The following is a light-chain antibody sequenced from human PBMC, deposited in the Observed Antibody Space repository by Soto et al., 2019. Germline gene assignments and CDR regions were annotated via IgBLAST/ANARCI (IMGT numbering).Light chain of an antibody. V-gene: IGLV2-14*01. CDR2: EVS. CDR1: GSDVGGYNH. J-gene: IGLJ1*01. Sequence: QPVLTQPASVSGSPGQSITISCTGTGSDVGGYNHVSWYQQHPGKAPKLMIYEVSNRPTGVSNRFSGSKSGHTASLTISGLQSEDEADYFCTSYTSSSTLDVFGTGTKLTVL. CDR3: TSYTSSSTLDV.